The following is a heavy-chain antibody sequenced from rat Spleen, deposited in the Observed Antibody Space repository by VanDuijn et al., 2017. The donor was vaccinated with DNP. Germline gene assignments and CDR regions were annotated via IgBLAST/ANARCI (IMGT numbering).Heavy chain of an antibody. J-gene: IGHJ2*01. V-gene: IGHV3-3*01. CDR2: ISSAGSI. CDR1: GYSITSAYR. Sequence: EVQLQESGPGLVKPSQSLSLTCSVTGYSITSAYRWNWIRKFPGNKLEWMGFISSAGSIEYNPSLKGRISITRDTSKNQFFLQLNSVTTEDTATYYCARWSDYFDYWGQGVMVTVSS. CDR3: ARWSDYFDY. D-gene: IGHD4-2*01.